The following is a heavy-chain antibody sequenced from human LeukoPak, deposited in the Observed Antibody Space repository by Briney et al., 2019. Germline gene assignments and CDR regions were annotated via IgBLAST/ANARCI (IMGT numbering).Heavy chain of an antibody. J-gene: IGHJ5*02. Sequence: GGSLRLSCAASGFTFSSYGMHWVRQAPGKGLEWVAFIRYDGSNKYYADSVKGRFTISRDNSKNTLYLQMNSPRAEDTAVYYCASSRLQSYCSGGSCYSDWFDPWGQGTLVTVSS. V-gene: IGHV3-30*02. D-gene: IGHD2-15*01. CDR2: IRYDGSNK. CDR1: GFTFSSYG. CDR3: ASSRLQSYCSGGSCYSDWFDP.